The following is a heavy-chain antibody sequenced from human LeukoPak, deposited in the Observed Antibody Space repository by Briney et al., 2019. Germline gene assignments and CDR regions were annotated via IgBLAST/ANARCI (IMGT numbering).Heavy chain of an antibody. J-gene: IGHJ5*02. CDR2: ISYDGINK. CDR1: GFTFRSYS. Sequence: GGSLRLSCAASGFTFRSYSMHWVRQAPGKGLEWVAVISYDGINKYYADSVKGRFTISRDNSKNTLYLQMNSLRTEDTAVYYCARDPLGSSGLMNWFDPWGQGTLVTVSS. CDR3: ARDPLGSSGLMNWFDP. D-gene: IGHD3-22*01. V-gene: IGHV3-30*01.